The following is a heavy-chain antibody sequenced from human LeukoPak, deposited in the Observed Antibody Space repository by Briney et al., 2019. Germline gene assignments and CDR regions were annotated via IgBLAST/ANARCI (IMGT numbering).Heavy chain of an antibody. CDR3: AKGTVVVAASFDY. CDR1: GFTFDDYA. V-gene: IGHV3-9*01. D-gene: IGHD2-15*01. J-gene: IGHJ4*02. Sequence: GGSLRLSCAASGFTFDDYAMHWVRQAPGKGLEWVSGISWNSGSIGYADSVKGRFTISRDNAKNSLYLQMNSLRAEDTALYYCAKGTVVVAASFDYWGQGTLVTVSS. CDR2: ISWNSGSI.